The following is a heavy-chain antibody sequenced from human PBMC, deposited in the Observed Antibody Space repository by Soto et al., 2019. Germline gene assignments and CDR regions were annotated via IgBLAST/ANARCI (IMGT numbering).Heavy chain of an antibody. D-gene: IGHD2-2*01. J-gene: IGHJ6*02. CDR3: ARRSCSSTSCSYYGMDV. CDR1: GYSFITYW. V-gene: IGHV5-10-1*01. Sequence: GESLKISCKGSGYSFITYWISWVRQMPGKGLEWMGRIDPSDSYTNYSPSFQGHVTISADKSISTAYLQRSSLKASDTAMYYCARRSCSSTSCSYYGMDVWGQGTTVTVSS. CDR2: IDPSDSYT.